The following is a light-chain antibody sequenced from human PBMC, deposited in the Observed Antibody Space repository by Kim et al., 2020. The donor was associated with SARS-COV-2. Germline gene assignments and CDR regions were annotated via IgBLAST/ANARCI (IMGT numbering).Light chain of an antibody. CDR1: SSDVGGYSY. V-gene: IGLV2-11*01. CDR3: CSYAGSYTYV. J-gene: IGLJ1*01. Sequence: QSALTQPRSVSGATGQSVTIPCTGTSSDVGGYSYVSWYQQHPGKTPKLMIYDVSKRPSGVPDHFSGSKSGNTASLTISGLQAEDEADYYCCSYAGSYTYVFGTGTKVTVL. CDR2: DVS.